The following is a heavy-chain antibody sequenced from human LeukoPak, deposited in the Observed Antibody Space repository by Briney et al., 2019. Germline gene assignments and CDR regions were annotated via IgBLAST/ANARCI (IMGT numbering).Heavy chain of an antibody. J-gene: IGHJ5*02. CDR2: INPNSGGT. Sequence: ASVKVSCKASGYTFTGYYMHWVRQAPGQGLEWMGWINPNSGGTNYAQKFQGRVTMTRDTSISTAYMELSRLRSDDTAVYYCARARLAARRWFDPWGQGTLVTVSS. CDR3: ARARLAARRWFDP. D-gene: IGHD6-6*01. CDR1: GYTFTGYY. V-gene: IGHV1-2*02.